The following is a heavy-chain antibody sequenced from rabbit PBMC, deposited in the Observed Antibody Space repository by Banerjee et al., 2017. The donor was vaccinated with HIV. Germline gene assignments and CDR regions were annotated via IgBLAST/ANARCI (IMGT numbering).Heavy chain of an antibody. J-gene: IGHJ4*01. CDR2: IYAGSSGNT. CDR1: GFSFSSSYY. Sequence: QEQLVESGGGLVQPEGSLTLTRTASGFSFSSSYYMCWVRQAPGKGLEWIACIYAGSSGNTYYASWAKGRFTISKTSSTTVTLQMTSLTVADTATYFCARHNYGDAGYAFKLWGPGTLVTVS. V-gene: IGHV1S45*01. D-gene: IGHD6-1*01. CDR3: ARHNYGDAGYAFKL.